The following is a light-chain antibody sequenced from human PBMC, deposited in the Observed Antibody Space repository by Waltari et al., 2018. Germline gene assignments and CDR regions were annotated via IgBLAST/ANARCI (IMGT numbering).Light chain of an antibody. CDR2: DVS. V-gene: IGLV2-14*01. CDR3: SSYTSSSTWV. CDR1: SSDGGCYNY. J-gene: IGLJ3*02. Sequence: SALTQPASASRSPGQSITIPCTGTSSDGGCYNYVSWYQQHPGKAPKLMIYDVSKRPSGVSNRFSGSKSGNTASLTISGLQAEDEADYYCSSYTSSSTWVFGGGTKLTVL.